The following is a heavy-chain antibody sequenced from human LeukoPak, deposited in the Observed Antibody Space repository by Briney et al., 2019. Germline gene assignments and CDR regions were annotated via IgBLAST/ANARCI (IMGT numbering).Heavy chain of an antibody. CDR1: GGSISSGGYY. D-gene: IGHD3-10*01. CDR2: IYYSGST. J-gene: IGHJ4*02. CDR3: ARGPLLWFGELFDY. V-gene: IGHV4-31*03. Sequence: SETLSLTCTVSGGSISSGGYYWSWIRQHPGTGLEWIGYIYYSGSTNYNPSLKSRVTISVDTSKNQFSLKLSSVTAADTAVYYCARGPLLWFGELFDYWGQGTLVTVSS.